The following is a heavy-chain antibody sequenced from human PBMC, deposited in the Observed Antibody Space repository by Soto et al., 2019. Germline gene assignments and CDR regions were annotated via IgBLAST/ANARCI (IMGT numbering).Heavy chain of an antibody. J-gene: IGHJ4*02. CDR1: GFTFDDYA. D-gene: IGHD4-17*01. V-gene: IGHV3-9*01. Sequence: PGGSLRLSCAASGFTFDDYAMHWVRQAPGKGLEWVSGISWNSGSIGYADSVKGRFTISRDNAKNSLYLQMNSLRAEDTALYYCAKDIKSYYGDSIDYWGQGTLVTVSS. CDR2: ISWNSGSI. CDR3: AKDIKSYYGDSIDY.